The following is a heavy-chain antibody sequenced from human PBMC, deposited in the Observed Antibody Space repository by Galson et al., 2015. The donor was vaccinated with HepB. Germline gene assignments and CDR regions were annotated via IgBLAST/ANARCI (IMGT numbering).Heavy chain of an antibody. CDR2: IDPSDSYT. D-gene: IGHD4-17*01. CDR1: GYSFTSYW. J-gene: IGHJ4*02. CDR3: AYTRYGDYVPFDY. V-gene: IGHV5-10-1*01. Sequence: QSGAEVKKPGESLRISCKGSGYSFTSYWISWVRQMPGKGLEWMGRIDPSDSYTNYSPSFQGHVAISADKSISTAYLQWSSLKASDTAMYYCAYTRYGDYVPFDYWGQGTLVTVSS.